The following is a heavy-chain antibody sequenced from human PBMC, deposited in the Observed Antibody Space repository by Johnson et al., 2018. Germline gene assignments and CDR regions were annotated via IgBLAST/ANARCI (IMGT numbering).Heavy chain of an antibody. J-gene: IGHJ3*02. CDR2: IYIDGST. V-gene: IGHV3-66*02. CDR3: ARDHFCMSTNCYWDAFDM. D-gene: IGHD2-2*01. Sequence: VQLQESGGGLVQPGGSLRLSCGASGFTVSSNFMSWVRQAPGKGLEWVSVIYIDGSTYYADSVKGRFTISRDNSKNTLYLQMRSLRPEDTAVYFCARDHFCMSTNCYWDAFDMWGLGTMVTVSS. CDR1: GFTVSSNF.